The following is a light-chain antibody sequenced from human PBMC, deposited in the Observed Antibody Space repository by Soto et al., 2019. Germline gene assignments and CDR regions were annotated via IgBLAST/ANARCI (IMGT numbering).Light chain of an antibody. J-gene: IGKJ5*01. CDR1: QSISSH. CDR3: QQSYSTPIS. CDR2: TAS. Sequence: EIRMTQSPSYMSASVGDTVTITCRASQSISSHLNWYQQKPGKAPNLLMYTASNLQSGVPSRFSGSGSGTDFTLTISSLQPEDCATYYGQQSYSTPISFGQGTRLEIK. V-gene: IGKV1-39*01.